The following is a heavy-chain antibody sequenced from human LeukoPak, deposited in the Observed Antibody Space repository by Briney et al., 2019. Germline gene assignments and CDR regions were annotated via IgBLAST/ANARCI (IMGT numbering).Heavy chain of an antibody. CDR2: ISGSGGST. J-gene: IGHJ4*02. CDR1: GFTLSSYV. V-gene: IGHV3-23*01. CDR3: TPMGVGATTELN. D-gene: IGHD1-26*01. Sequence: GGSLRLSCAASGFTLSSYVMRWVREAPGKGLEGGSAISGSGGSTYYADSVKGRYTISRDNSKTTLYLQMHSLKAEATAVYSCTPMGVGATTELNWGQGTLVTVSS.